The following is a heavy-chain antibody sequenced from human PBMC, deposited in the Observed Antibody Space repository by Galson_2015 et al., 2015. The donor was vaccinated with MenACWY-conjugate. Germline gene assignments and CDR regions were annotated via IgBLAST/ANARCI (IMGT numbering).Heavy chain of an antibody. Sequence: SLRLSCAASGFTFSGYAMTWVRQAPGTGLEWLSYISKSGSPIYYADSVKGRFTISRDNIKKSLFLEMNSLRAGDTGVYYCARVGTWIHQYFYYMDVWGKGTTVTVSS. V-gene: IGHV3-48*03. CDR3: ARVGTWIHQYFYYMDV. J-gene: IGHJ6*03. D-gene: IGHD5-18*01. CDR2: ISKSGSPI. CDR1: GFTFSGYA.